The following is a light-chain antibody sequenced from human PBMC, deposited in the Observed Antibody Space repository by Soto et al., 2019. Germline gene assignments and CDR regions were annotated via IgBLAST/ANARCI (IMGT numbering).Light chain of an antibody. J-gene: IGLJ2*01. Sequence: QSALTQPPSASGSPGQSVTISCTGTSSDIGGYNYVSWYQQHPGNAPKLMIYEVTKRPSGVPDRFSGSKSGNTASLTVSGLQAEDEAAYYCSSYAGTNNFKVFGGGTKLTVL. CDR2: EVT. V-gene: IGLV2-8*01. CDR3: SSYAGTNNFKV. CDR1: SSDIGGYNY.